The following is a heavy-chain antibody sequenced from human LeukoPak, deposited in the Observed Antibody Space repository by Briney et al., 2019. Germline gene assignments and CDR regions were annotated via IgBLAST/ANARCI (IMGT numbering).Heavy chain of an antibody. J-gene: IGHJ3*02. D-gene: IGHD6-19*01. CDR2: INPNSGGT. CDR1: GYTFTGYY. V-gene: IGHV1-2*04. CDR3: ARTPGYSSGLDAFDI. Sequence: ASVKVSCKASGYTFTGYYMHWVRQAPGQGLEWMGWINPNSGGTNYAQKFQGWVTMTRDTSISTAYMELSRLRSDDTAVYYCARTPGYSSGLDAFDIWGQGTMVTVSS.